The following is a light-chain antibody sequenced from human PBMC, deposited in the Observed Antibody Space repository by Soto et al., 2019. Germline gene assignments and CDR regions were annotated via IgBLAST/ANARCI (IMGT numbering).Light chain of an antibody. CDR1: QRISSW. J-gene: IGKJ2*01. Sequence: DIQMTQSPSTLSASVGDRVTITCRASQRISSWLAWYQQKPGKAPKLLIYDASSLESGVPSRFSGSGSGTEFTLTISSLQPDDFATYYSQQYNSYPYTFGQGTKLEIK. CDR2: DAS. CDR3: QQYNSYPYT. V-gene: IGKV1-5*01.